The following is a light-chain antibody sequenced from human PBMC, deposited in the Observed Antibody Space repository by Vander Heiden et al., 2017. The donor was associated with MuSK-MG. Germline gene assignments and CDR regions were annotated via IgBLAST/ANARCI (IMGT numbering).Light chain of an antibody. CDR2: DAS. V-gene: IGKV1-NL1*01. CDR1: QGISNS. CDR3: QQDDSTPYT. Sequence: DIQMTQSPSSLSASVGDRVTITCRASQGISNSLAWYQQKSGKAPKLLLYDASRLESGVPSRFSGRGSGTDYILTIISLQPEDFVIYYCQQDDSTPYTFGQWTKVEIK. J-gene: IGKJ2*01.